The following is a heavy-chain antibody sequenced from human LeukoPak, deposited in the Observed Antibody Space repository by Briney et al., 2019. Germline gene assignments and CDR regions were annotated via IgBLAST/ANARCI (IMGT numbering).Heavy chain of an antibody. CDR2: IFDTGST. J-gene: IGHJ3*02. CDR3: ARTNAFDI. Sequence: SETLSLTCTVSGGSFSGFFWSWTRQPPGKGLEWIGYIFDTGSTSYNPSLKGRVSISLDTSKNQFFLKLGSVTAADTAVYYSARTNAFDIRGQGTLVTVAS. CDR1: GGSFSGFF. V-gene: IGHV4-59*01.